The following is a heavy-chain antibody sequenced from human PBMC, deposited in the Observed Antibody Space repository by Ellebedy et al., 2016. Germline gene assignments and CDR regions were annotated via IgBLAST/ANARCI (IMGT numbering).Heavy chain of an antibody. CDR1: GGSVSSGGHS. D-gene: IGHD3-16*01. CDR3: ASAVLSNYYYYGMDI. V-gene: IGHV4-30-2*01. Sequence: SETLSLTCTVSGGSVSSGGHSWTWIRQAPGKGLEWIGYVYHGGSTYFNPSLNSRVSISVDSSKNQFSLRLTSVTTADTAIYYSASAVLSNYYYYGMDIWGQGTTVIVS. CDR2: VYHGGST. J-gene: IGHJ6*02.